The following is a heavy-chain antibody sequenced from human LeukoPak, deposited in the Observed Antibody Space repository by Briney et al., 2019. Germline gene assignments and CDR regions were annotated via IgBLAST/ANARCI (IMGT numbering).Heavy chain of an antibody. D-gene: IGHD6-13*01. V-gene: IGHV3-30-3*01. CDR2: ISYDGSNK. CDR1: GFTFSSYA. J-gene: IGHJ4*02. Sequence: GGSLRLSCAASGFTFSSYAMHWVRQAPGKGLEWVAVISYDGSNKYYADSVKGRFTISRDNSKNTLYLQMNSLRAEDTAVHYCARDRLSAAGTRVDYWGQGTLVTVSS. CDR3: ARDRLSAAGTRVDY.